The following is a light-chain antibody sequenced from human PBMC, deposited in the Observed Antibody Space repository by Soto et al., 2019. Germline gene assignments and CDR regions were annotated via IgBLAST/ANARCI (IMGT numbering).Light chain of an antibody. J-gene: IGKJ1*01. V-gene: IGKV3-20*01. Sequence: EIVLTQSPATLSLSPGERAPLSCRASQSVSSYLAWYQQKPGQAPRLLIYDASSRATGIPDRFSGSGSGTDFTLTISRVEPEDFAVYYCQLYGTSPKPFGQGTKVDIK. CDR1: QSVSSY. CDR2: DAS. CDR3: QLYGTSPKP.